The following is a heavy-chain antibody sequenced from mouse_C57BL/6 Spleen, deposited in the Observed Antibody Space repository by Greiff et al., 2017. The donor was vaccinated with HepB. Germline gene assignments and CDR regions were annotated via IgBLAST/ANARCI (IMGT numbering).Heavy chain of an antibody. CDR1: GFTFSDYG. CDR2: ISSGSSTI. V-gene: IGHV5-17*01. J-gene: IGHJ4*01. Sequence: EVQLVESGGGLVKPGGSLKLSCAASGFTFSDYGMHWVRQAPEKGLEWVAYISSGSSTIYYADTVKGRFTISRDNAKNTLFLQMTSLRSEDTAMYYCARGGEIYYGNAMDYWGQGTSVTVSS. CDR3: ARGGEIYYGNAMDY. D-gene: IGHD1-1*01.